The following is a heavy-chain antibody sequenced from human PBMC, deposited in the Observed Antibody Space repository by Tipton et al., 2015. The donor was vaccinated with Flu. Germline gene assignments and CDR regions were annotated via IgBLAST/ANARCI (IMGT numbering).Heavy chain of an antibody. V-gene: IGHV3-30*02. D-gene: IGHD5-24*01. CDR2: IRYDGNNE. Sequence: QVQLVQSGGGVVQPGGSLRLSCAASGFTLSSYGMHWVRQAPGKGLEWVAFIRYDGNNEYYADSVKGRFTISRDNSRNTLYLQMNSLRAEDTAVYYCAREMAGRDGYNHGQDIWGQGTQVTVSS. CDR1: GFTLSSYG. J-gene: IGHJ3*02. CDR3: AREMAGRDGYNHGQDI.